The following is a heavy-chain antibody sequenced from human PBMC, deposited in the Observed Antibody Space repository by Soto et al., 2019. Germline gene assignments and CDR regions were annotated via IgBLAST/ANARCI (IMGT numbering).Heavy chain of an antibody. Sequence: EVQLVESGGGLIQPGGSLRLSCAASGFTVSSTYMSWVRQAPGKGLEWVSVIHTGGSAYYAGSVEGRFTISRDNVKNTLYLQMNSLRVDDTALYYCARLALGPWGQGALVAVSS. CDR2: IHTGGSA. V-gene: IGHV3-53*01. CDR3: ARLALGP. D-gene: IGHD3-16*01. J-gene: IGHJ5*02. CDR1: GFTVSSTY.